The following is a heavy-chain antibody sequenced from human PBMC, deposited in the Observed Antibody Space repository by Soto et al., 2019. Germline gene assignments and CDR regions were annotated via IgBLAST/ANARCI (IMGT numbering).Heavy chain of an antibody. V-gene: IGHV1-69*01. CDR2: IIPIFGTA. Sequence: QVQLVQSGAEVKKPGSSVKVSCKASGGTFSSYAISWVRQAPGQGLEWMGGIIPIFGTANYAQKFQGRVTITEDESTSTAYMELSSLRSEDTAVYYCASRPYYYGSGTAATGYGMDVWGQGTTVTVSS. J-gene: IGHJ6*02. CDR3: ASRPYYYGSGTAATGYGMDV. D-gene: IGHD3-10*01. CDR1: GGTFSSYA.